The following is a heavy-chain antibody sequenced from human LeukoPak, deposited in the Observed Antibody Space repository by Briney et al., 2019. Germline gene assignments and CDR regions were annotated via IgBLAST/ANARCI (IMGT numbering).Heavy chain of an antibody. CDR3: ARDGGIAARRWFDP. J-gene: IGHJ5*02. V-gene: IGHV4-4*07. D-gene: IGHD6-6*01. Sequence: SETLSLTCTVSGGSISSYYWSWIRQPAGKGLEWIGRIYTSGSTNYNPSLKSRVTISVDKSKNQFSLKLSSVTAADTAVYSCARDGGIAARRWFDPWGKGTLVTVSS. CDR2: IYTSGST. CDR1: GGSISSYY.